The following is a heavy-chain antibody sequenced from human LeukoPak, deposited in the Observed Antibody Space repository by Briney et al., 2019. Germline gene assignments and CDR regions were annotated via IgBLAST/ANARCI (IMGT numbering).Heavy chain of an antibody. D-gene: IGHD2-15*01. CDR3: ARGPRSSRFDY. J-gene: IGHJ4*02. Sequence: KPSETLSLTCAVYGGSFSGYYWSWIRQPPRKGLEWIGEINHSGSTNYNPSLKSRVTISVDTSKNQFSLKLSSVTAADTAVYYCARGPRSSRFDYWGQGTLVTVSS. CDR1: GGSFSGYY. V-gene: IGHV4-34*01. CDR2: INHSGST.